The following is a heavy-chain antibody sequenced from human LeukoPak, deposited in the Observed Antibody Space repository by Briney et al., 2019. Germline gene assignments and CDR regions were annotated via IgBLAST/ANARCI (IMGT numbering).Heavy chain of an antibody. CDR1: GFTFSSHA. CDR3: AKHRGGWPPRYFYYDMDV. D-gene: IGHD6-19*01. Sequence: GGSLRLSCAASGFTFSSHAMGWVRQAPGKGLEWVSGISGSGDSTYYADSVKGRFTISRDNSDNTLYLQMNSLRAEDTAVYYCAKHRGGWPPRYFYYDMDVWGQGTTVTVSS. V-gene: IGHV3-23*01. CDR2: ISGSGDST. J-gene: IGHJ6*02.